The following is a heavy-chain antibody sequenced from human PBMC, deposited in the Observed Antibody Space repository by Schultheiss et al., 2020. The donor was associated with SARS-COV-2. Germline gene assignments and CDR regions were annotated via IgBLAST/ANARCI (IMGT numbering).Heavy chain of an antibody. Sequence: GGSLRLSCAASGFTFSSYSMNWVRQAPGKGLEWVSSISSSSSYIYYADSVKGRFTISRDNSKNTLYLQMNSLRAEDTAVYYCARERLLWFGELLYPSRVLYEDYYYGMDVWGQGTTVTVSS. CDR1: GFTFSSYS. CDR3: ARERLLWFGELLYPSRVLYEDYYYGMDV. V-gene: IGHV3-21*01. J-gene: IGHJ6*02. CDR2: ISSSSSYI. D-gene: IGHD3-10*01.